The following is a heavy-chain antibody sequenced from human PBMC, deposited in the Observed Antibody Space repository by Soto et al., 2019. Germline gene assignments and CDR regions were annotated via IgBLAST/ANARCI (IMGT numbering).Heavy chain of an antibody. CDR1: GFTFSSYS. J-gene: IGHJ4*02. D-gene: IGHD3-9*01. CDR2: ISSSSSTI. V-gene: IGHV3-48*01. Sequence: GGSLRLSCAASGFTFSSYSMNWVRQAPGKGLEWVSYISSSSSTIYYADSVKGRFTISRDNAKNSLYLQMNSLRAEDTAVYYCARGSHFDWLPKAHYFDYWGQGTLVTVSS. CDR3: ARGSHFDWLPKAHYFDY.